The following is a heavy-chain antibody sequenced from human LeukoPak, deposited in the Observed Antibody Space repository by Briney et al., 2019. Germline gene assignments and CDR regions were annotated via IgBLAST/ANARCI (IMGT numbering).Heavy chain of an antibody. D-gene: IGHD6-19*01. V-gene: IGHV4-61*08. J-gene: IGHJ4*02. Sequence: SETLSLTCTVSGGSISSGGYYWSWIRQHPGKGLEWIGYIYYSGSTNYNPSLKSRVTKSVDTSKNQFSLKLSSVTAADAAVYYCARLIAVAAYFDYWGQGTLVTVSS. CDR3: ARLIAVAAYFDY. CDR1: GGSISSGGYY. CDR2: IYYSGST.